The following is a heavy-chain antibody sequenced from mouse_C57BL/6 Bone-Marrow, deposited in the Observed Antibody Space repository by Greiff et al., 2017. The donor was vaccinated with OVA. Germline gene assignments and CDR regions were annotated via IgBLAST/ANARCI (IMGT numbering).Heavy chain of an antibody. CDR3: ARKSNYPDY. J-gene: IGHJ2*01. D-gene: IGHD1-3*01. V-gene: IGHV1-81*01. CDR2: IYPRSGNT. CDR1: GYTFTSYG. Sequence: QVQLQQSGAELARPGASVKLSCKASGYTFTSYGISWVKQRTGQGLEWIGEIYPRSGNTYYNEKFKGKATLTADKSSSTAYMELRSLTSEDSAVYFCARKSNYPDYWGQGTTLTVSS.